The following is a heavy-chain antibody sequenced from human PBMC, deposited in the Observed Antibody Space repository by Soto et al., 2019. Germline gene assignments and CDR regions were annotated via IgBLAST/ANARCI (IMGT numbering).Heavy chain of an antibody. CDR2: IIPIFGTA. D-gene: IGHD2-2*01. J-gene: IGHJ1*01. Sequence: ASVKVSCKASGGTFSSYAISWVRQAPGQGLEWMGGIIPIFGTANYAQKFQGRVTITADESTSTAYMELSSLRSEDTAVYYCARDVLGYCSSTSCPQYQHWGQGTLVTVSS. V-gene: IGHV1-69*13. CDR1: GGTFSSYA. CDR3: ARDVLGYCSSTSCPQYQH.